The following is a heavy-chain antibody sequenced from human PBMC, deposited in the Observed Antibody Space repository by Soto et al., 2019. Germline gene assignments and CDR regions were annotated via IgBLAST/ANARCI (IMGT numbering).Heavy chain of an antibody. D-gene: IGHD3-22*01. CDR1: GTSVNSGTYY. Sequence: SETLSLTCTVSGTSVNSGTYYWSWIRQPPGKGLEWIGYISYSGNTNYNPSLESRVTISVDTSKNQFSLRLSSVTAADTAVYYCARDAFYLYDSCGLGVARPRFDSWGQGTLVTVSS. V-gene: IGHV4-61*01. CDR2: ISYSGNT. J-gene: IGHJ4*02. CDR3: ARDAFYLYDSCGLGVARPRFDS.